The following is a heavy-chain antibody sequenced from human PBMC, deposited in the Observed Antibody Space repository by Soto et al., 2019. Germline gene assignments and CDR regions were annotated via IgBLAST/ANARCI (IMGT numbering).Heavy chain of an antibody. J-gene: IGHJ2*01. V-gene: IGHV3-7*02. CDR1: GFNFRVTC. D-gene: IGHD3-22*01. CDR3: ARYYDSSGPDL. Sequence: GGSLRLSCAASGFNFRVTCMTWVRQAPGKGLEWVANMNPDGSEKNYADSVKGRFTISRDNAKNSLYLQMNSLRAEDTAVYYCARYYDSSGPDLWGRGTRVTVSS. CDR2: MNPDGSEK.